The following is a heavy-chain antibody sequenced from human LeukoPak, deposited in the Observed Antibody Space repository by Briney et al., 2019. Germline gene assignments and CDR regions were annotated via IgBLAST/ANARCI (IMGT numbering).Heavy chain of an antibody. Sequence: SVKVSCKASGGTFSSYAISWVRQAPGKGLEWMGGIIPIFGTANYAQKFQGRVTITTDESTSTAYMELSSLRSEYTAVYYCARGVGYSYVSGFYYWGQGTLVTVSS. V-gene: IGHV1-69*05. D-gene: IGHD5-18*01. CDR3: ARGVGYSYVSGFYY. CDR2: IIPIFGTA. J-gene: IGHJ4*02. CDR1: GGTFSSYA.